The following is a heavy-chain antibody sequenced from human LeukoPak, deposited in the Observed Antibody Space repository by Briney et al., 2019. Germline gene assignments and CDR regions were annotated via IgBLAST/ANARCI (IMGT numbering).Heavy chain of an antibody. CDR3: AHLTIFGVVHAFDI. Sequence: SETLSLTCTVSGGSISSYYWSWIRQPPGKGLEWIGYIYYSGSTNYNPSLKSRVTISVDTSKNQFSLKLSSVTAADTAVYYCAHLTIFGVVHAFDIWAKGQWSPSLQ. CDR2: IYYSGST. CDR1: GGSISSYY. D-gene: IGHD3-3*01. J-gene: IGHJ3*02. V-gene: IGHV4-59*01.